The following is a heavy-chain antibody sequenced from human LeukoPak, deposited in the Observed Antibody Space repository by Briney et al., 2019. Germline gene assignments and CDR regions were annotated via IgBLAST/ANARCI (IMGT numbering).Heavy chain of an antibody. CDR3: VKDYSTIAAAANPLFDY. CDR2: INGSGDTT. Sequence: GGSLRLSCAASGFTFSSYAVTWVRQAPGKGLEWVSGINGSGDTTFYADSVKGRFTISRDNSKNTLYLQMHSLRAEDTAVYYCVKDYSTIAAAANPLFDYWGQGALVTVSS. CDR1: GFTFSSYA. V-gene: IGHV3-23*01. J-gene: IGHJ4*02. D-gene: IGHD6-13*01.